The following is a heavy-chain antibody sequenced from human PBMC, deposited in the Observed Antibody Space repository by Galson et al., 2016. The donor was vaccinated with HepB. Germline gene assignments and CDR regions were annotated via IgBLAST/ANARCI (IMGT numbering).Heavy chain of an antibody. J-gene: IGHJ6*02. CDR3: TRGGGSGVGNDYYGLDV. CDR2: IGTTGDT. D-gene: IGHD6-19*01. Sequence: SLRLSYAAYGFIFSSYDMYWVRQPAGKGLEWVSGIGTTGDTYYADSVKGRFTISRDNARNSLYLQMNSVRAGDTAVYYCTRGGGSGVGNDYYGLDVWGQGTTVPVSS. V-gene: IGHV3-13*01. CDR1: GFIFSSYD.